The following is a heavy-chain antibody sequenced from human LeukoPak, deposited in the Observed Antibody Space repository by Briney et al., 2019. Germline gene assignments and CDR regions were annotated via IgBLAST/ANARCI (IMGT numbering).Heavy chain of an antibody. CDR3: VLAGSGSYYFDY. CDR2: IFPGDSDT. V-gene: IGHV5-51*01. D-gene: IGHD3-10*01. Sequence: GKSRNISCQGFVYRFTNYWIGWVRQLPGKGLEWMGIIFPGDSDTRYSPSFQGQVTISADKSINTAYLQWSSLKASDTAMYYCVLAGSGSYYFDYWGQGILVTVSS. J-gene: IGHJ4*02. CDR1: VYRFTNYW.